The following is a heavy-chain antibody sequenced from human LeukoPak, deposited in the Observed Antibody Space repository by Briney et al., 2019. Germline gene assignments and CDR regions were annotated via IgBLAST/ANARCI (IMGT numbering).Heavy chain of an antibody. J-gene: IGHJ5*02. V-gene: IGHV1-69*13. CDR2: IIPIFGTA. D-gene: IGHD6-19*01. Sequence: SVKVSCKASGGTFSSYAISWVRQAPGQGLEWMGGIIPIFGTANYAQKFQGRVTITADESTSTAYMELSSLRSEDTAVYYCARDGPHSSGWYSWGQGTLVTVSS. CDR1: GGTFSSYA. CDR3: ARDGPHSSGWYS.